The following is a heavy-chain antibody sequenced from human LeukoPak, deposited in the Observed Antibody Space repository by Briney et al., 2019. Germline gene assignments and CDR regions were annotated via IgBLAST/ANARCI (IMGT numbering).Heavy chain of an antibody. CDR1: GYTFTGYY. Sequence: ASVKVSCKASGYTFTGYYMHWVRQAPEQGLEWMGWINPNSGGTNYAQKFQGRVTMTRDTSISTAYMELSRLRSDDTAVYYCARDLWRSSTVAGTGYWGQGTLVTVSS. V-gene: IGHV1-2*02. CDR2: INPNSGGT. CDR3: ARDLWRSSTVAGTGY. D-gene: IGHD6-19*01. J-gene: IGHJ4*02.